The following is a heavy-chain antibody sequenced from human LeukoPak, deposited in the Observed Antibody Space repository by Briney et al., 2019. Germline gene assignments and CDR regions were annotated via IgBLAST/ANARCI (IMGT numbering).Heavy chain of an antibody. CDR2: ISYDGSNT. J-gene: IGHJ3*01. D-gene: IGHD3-16*01. Sequence: GGSLRLSCAASGFTFSTSPMHWVRQAPGKGLEWVAVISYDGSNTYHADSVKGRFAISRDNSKNTLFLQMNSLTTEDTALYFCAREGGVRFAFDLWGQGTLVTVSS. CDR3: AREGGVRFAFDL. CDR1: GFTFSTSP. V-gene: IGHV3-30*09.